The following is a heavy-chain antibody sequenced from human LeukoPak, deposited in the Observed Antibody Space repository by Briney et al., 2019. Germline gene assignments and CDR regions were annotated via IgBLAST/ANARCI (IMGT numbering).Heavy chain of an antibody. CDR2: IYASGSI. CDR3: ARRGIGCRSFDI. D-gene: IGHD3-3*01. J-gene: IGHJ3*02. CDR1: GGSISSYY. V-gene: IGHV4-4*07. Sequence: SETLSLTCTVSGGSISSYYWSWIRQPAGKGLEWIGRIYASGSINYNPSLKSRVTMSVDTSKNQLSLKLTSVTAADTAVYYCARRGIGCRSFDIWGRGTRVTVS.